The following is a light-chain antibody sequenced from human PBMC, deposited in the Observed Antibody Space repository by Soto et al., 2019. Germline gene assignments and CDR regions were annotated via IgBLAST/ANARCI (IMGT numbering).Light chain of an antibody. CDR2: EVS. CDR1: SSDVGGYNY. J-gene: IGLJ1*01. Sequence: QSVLTQPASVSGSPGQSITISCTGTSSDVGGYNYVSWYQQHPGNAPKLVIYEVSNRPSGVSNRFSGSKSGNTASLTISGLQAEDEADYYCSSYTSSSTLYVFGTGTKATGL. CDR3: SSYTSSSTLYV. V-gene: IGLV2-14*01.